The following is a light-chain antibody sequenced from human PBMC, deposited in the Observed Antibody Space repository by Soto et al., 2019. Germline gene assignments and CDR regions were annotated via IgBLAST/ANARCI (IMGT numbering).Light chain of an antibody. CDR3: QQYDSSSPT. V-gene: IGKV1-5*01. CDR2: DAS. CDR1: QNISVW. J-gene: IGKJ2*01. Sequence: DIQMTQSPSALSASVGDRVTITCRASQNISVWLAWYQQRPGKAPKFLIYDASSLETGVPSRFSGSGSGTEFTLTIRSLQPDDFATYYCQQYDSSSPTFGQGTKLEIK.